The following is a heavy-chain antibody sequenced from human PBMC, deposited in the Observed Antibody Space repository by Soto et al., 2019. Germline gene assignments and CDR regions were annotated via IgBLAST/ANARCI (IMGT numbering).Heavy chain of an antibody. V-gene: IGHV1-69*01. Sequence: QVQLVQSGAEVKKPGSSVKVSCKASGGTFSSYAINWVRQAPGQGLKWMGGIIPMFGTVNYAQKFQGRVTITADESTSTAYMELNSLRSEDTAVYYCAEGSSSSRRFDPWGPGTLVTVSS. D-gene: IGHD6-6*01. J-gene: IGHJ5*02. CDR1: GGTFSSYA. CDR3: AEGSSSSRRFDP. CDR2: IIPMFGTV.